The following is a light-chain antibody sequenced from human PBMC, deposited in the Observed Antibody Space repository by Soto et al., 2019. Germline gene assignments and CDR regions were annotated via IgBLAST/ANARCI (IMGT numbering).Light chain of an antibody. J-gene: IGKJ5*01. CDR3: QQLNSYPFT. Sequence: AIQLTQSPSSLSASVGDRVTITCRASQGISSALAWYQQKPGKAPKLLIFDASSLESGVPSRFSGSGSGTDFTLTISSLQPEDFATYYCQQLNSYPFTFGQGTRLEIK. CDR1: QGISSA. CDR2: DAS. V-gene: IGKV1-13*02.